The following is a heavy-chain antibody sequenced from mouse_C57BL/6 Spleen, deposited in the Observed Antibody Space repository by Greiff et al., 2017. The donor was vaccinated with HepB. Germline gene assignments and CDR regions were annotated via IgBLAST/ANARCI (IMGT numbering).Heavy chain of an antibody. V-gene: IGHV10-3*01. J-gene: IGHJ3*01. CDR2: IRSKSSNYAT. Sequence: EVQRVESGGGLVQPKGSLKLSCAASGFTFNTYAMHWVRQAPGKGLEWVARIRSKSSNYATYYADSVKDRFTISRDDSQSMLYLQMNNLKTEDTAMYYCVRDALRWDEGGALFAYWGQGTLVTVSA. CDR3: VRDALRWDEGGALFAY. D-gene: IGHD4-1*01. CDR1: GFTFNTYA.